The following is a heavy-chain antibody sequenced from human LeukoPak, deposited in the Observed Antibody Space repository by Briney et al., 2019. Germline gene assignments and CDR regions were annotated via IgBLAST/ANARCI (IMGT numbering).Heavy chain of an antibody. CDR2: SYYSEST. CDR1: GGSIRSGGSR. Sequence: TQSLTCNVSGGSIRSGGSRWSSSRQHPAEGLDWIGYSYYSESTHYNPSLENRLTISVDTSKHQFSLHLPSVTAADTAVYYCARDWGTHFDYWGQGTLVTVSP. V-gene: IGHV4-31*03. J-gene: IGHJ4*02. CDR3: ARDWGTHFDY. D-gene: IGHD7-27*01.